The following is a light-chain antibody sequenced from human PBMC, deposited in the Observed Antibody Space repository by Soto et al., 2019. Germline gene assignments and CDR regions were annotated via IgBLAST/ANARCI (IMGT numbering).Light chain of an antibody. CDR2: GAS. CDR3: QHYNNWLGT. CDR1: QSVSMK. V-gene: IGKV3D-15*01. J-gene: IGKJ4*01. Sequence: ELVMTQSPATLSVSPGERATLSCRASQSVSMKLAWYQQKPGQAPRLLIYGASSRASGTPARFSGSGSGTEFTLTISSLQSEDSAIYYCQHYNNWLGTFGGGTKVDIK.